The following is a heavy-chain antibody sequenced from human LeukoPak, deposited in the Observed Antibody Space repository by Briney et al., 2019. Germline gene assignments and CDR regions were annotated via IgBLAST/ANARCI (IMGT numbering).Heavy chain of an antibody. CDR2: ITPIFGIA. J-gene: IGHJ4*02. V-gene: IGHV1-69*04. CDR1: GGTFSSYA. CDR3: ASLGGSPTGGYYFDY. Sequence: GSSVKVSCKASGGTFSSYAISWVRQAPGQGLEWMGRITPIFGIANYAQKFQGRVTITADKSTSTAYMELSSLRSEDTAVYYCASLGGSPTGGYYFDYWGQGTLVTVSS. D-gene: IGHD1-26*01.